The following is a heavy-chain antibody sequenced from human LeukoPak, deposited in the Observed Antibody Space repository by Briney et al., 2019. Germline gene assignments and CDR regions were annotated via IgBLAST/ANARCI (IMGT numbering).Heavy chain of an antibody. CDR2: IYYSGST. CDR1: GGSISSSSYY. Sequence: SETLSLTCTVSGGSISSSSYYWGWIRQPPGRGLEWIGSIYYSGSTYYNPSLKSRVTISVDTSKNQFSLKLSSVTAADTAVYYCARHSPEMATIRDYFDYWGQGTLVTVSS. CDR3: ARHSPEMATIRDYFDY. J-gene: IGHJ4*02. D-gene: IGHD5-24*01. V-gene: IGHV4-39*01.